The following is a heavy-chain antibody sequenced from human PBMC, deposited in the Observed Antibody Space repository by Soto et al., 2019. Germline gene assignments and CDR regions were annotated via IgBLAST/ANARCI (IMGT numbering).Heavy chain of an antibody. CDR3: ARDYQEDIVATTPLGFDY. J-gene: IGHJ4*02. CDR2: INAGNGNT. CDR1: GYTFTSYA. D-gene: IGHD5-12*01. V-gene: IGHV1-3*01. Sequence: ASVKVSCKASGYTFTSYAMHWVRQAPGQRLEWMGWINAGNGNTKYSQKFQGRVTITRDTSASTAYMELSSLRSEDTAVYYCARDYQEDIVATTPLGFDYWGQGTLVTVSS.